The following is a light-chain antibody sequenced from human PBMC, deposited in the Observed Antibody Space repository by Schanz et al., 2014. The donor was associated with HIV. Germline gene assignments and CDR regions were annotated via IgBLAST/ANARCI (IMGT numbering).Light chain of an antibody. J-gene: IGLJ2*01. CDR3: ATWDRTLSAVV. V-gene: IGLV1-51*01. Sequence: QSVLTQPPSVSAAPGQRVTISCSGSAFNIGHYSVSWYQQFPGTVPKLLIYDNNERPSDIPDRFSGSKTGTSATLVIIGLXXXDEADYYCATWDRTLSAVVFGGGTKLTVL. CDR1: AFNIGHYS. CDR2: DNN.